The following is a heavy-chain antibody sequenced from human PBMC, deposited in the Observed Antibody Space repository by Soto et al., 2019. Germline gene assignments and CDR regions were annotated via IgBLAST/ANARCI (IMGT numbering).Heavy chain of an antibody. V-gene: IGHV3-23*01. CDR2: VSGSGSDT. D-gene: IGHD3-22*01. Sequence: EVQLLESGGGLVQPGGSLRLSCAASGFTFRTHAMSWVRQAPGKGLEWVSVVSGSGSDTYYADSVKGRFTISRDNSNNPLFLQVNSLRADDAAVYYCAKGPYYHDSSGRPNGYFDHLGQGALVTVSS. CDR1: GFTFRTHA. J-gene: IGHJ4*02. CDR3: AKGPYYHDSSGRPNGYFDH.